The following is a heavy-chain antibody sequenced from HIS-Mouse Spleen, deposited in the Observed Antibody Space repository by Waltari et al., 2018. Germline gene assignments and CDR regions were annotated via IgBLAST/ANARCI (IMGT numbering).Heavy chain of an antibody. CDR2: ISYDGSNK. D-gene: IGHD3-3*01. J-gene: IGHJ4*02. Sequence: QVQLVESGGGVVQPGRSLRLSCAASGFTFSSYAMHWVRQAPGKGLEWVAVISYDGSNKYYADSVKGRFTISRDNSKNTLYLQMNSLRAEDTAVYYCARDVEYDFWSGYFFDYWGQGTLVTVSS. CDR3: ARDVEYDFWSGYFFDY. CDR1: GFTFSSYA. V-gene: IGHV3-30-3*01.